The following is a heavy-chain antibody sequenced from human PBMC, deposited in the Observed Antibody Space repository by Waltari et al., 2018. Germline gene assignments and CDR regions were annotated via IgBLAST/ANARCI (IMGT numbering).Heavy chain of an antibody. D-gene: IGHD1-26*01. CDR2: ISTDWSGA. Sequence: EVQLVESGGGLVQPGGSLRLACAASGLTFSSYWMHWVRQVPGKGLVWVSRISTDWSGANYADSVQGRFTSSRDNAKNILYLQMNSLRAEDTAVYYCARGPVSGSGSYYVGDYWGQGTLVTVSS. CDR3: ARGPVSGSGSYYVGDY. CDR1: GLTFSSYW. V-gene: IGHV3-74*01. J-gene: IGHJ4*02.